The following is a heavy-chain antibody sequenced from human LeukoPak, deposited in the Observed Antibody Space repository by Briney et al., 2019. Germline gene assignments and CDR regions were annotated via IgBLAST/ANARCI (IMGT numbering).Heavy chain of an antibody. J-gene: IGHJ4*02. CDR2: VYHSGAS. Sequence: SETLSLTCAVSRYSISSPFYWGWIRQPPGKGLEWIATVYHSGASNYNPSLKGRVTISVDTAKNQFSLKLPSVTAADTAVYYCARRSPYSTGYNYYFDFWGQGTPVTVSS. D-gene: IGHD5-24*01. V-gene: IGHV4-38-2*01. CDR3: ARRSPYSTGYNYYFDF. CDR1: RYSISSPFY.